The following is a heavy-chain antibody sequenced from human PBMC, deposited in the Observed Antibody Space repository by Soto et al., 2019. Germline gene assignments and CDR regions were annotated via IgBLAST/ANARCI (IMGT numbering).Heavy chain of an antibody. CDR3: TRAGDSGAWISN. D-gene: IGHD7-27*01. Sequence: QVQLVQSGAEVKKPGASVKVSCKASGYTFTNNGVNWVRQATGRGLEWMGWMNPSTGETGNTEKFQGRLAMTRDTSITTAYMELTSLTSEDTAVYYCTRAGDSGAWISNWGQGTLVTVSS. V-gene: IGHV1-8*02. CDR1: GYTFTNNG. J-gene: IGHJ4*02. CDR2: MNPSTGET.